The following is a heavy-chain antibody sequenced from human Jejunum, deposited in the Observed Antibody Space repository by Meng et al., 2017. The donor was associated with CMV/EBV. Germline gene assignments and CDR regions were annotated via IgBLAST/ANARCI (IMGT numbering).Heavy chain of an antibody. CDR1: GFSVSSNY. J-gene: IGHJ5*02. CDR2: SDPTGYT. Sequence: EARVVESGGDLVQPGGSLRLSCAASGFSVSSNYMSWVRQAPGKGLECVSISDPTGYTYYADSVKGRFSISSDSSRNTLYIEMNSLRVEDTAVYYCARGMYFSPWGQGTLVTVSS. V-gene: IGHV3-66*01. D-gene: IGHD2-8*01. CDR3: ARGMYFSP.